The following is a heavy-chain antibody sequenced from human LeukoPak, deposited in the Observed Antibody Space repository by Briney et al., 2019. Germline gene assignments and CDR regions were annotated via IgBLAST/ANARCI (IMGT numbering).Heavy chain of an antibody. CDR3: ARDEICSSTSCSQGFDP. J-gene: IGHJ5*02. CDR1: GGTLTSYA. CDR2: IIPIFGTA. D-gene: IGHD2-2*01. Sequence: ASVKVSCKASGGTLTSYAISWVRQAPGKGLEWKGGIIPIFGTANYAQKFQGRVTITTDESTSTAYMELSSLRSEDTAVYYCARDEICSSTSCSQGFDPWGQGTLVTVSS. V-gene: IGHV1-69*05.